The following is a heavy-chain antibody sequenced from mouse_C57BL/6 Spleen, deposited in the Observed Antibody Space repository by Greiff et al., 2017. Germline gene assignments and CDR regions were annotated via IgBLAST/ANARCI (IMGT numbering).Heavy chain of an antibody. CDR2: IDPSDSYT. Sequence: VQLQQPGAELVMPGASVKLSCKASGYTFTSYWMHWVKQRPGQGLEWIGEIDPSDSYTNYNQTFKGKSTLTVDKSSSTAYMQLSSLTSEDSAVYYCAREQLGAMDYWGQGTSVTVSS. J-gene: IGHJ4*01. CDR3: AREQLGAMDY. D-gene: IGHD3-1*01. V-gene: IGHV1-69*01. CDR1: GYTFTSYW.